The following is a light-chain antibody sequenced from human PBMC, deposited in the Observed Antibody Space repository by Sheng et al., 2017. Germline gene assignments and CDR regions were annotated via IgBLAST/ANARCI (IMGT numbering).Light chain of an antibody. V-gene: IGKV3-20*01. CDR3: HHYGNSPSGT. CDR1: QSVSRNH. Sequence: EIVLSQSPGTLSLSPGGVEPPSPGRASQSVSRNHLAWYQQKPDQVPRLLXYGASPGPLASQTGSAAVGWDRLHLTISRLEPEDFAVYYCHHYGNSPSGTFGQGTKVEIK. J-gene: IGKJ1*01. CDR2: GAS.